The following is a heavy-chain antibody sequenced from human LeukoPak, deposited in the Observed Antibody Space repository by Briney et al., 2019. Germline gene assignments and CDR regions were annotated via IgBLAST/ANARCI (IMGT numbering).Heavy chain of an antibody. Sequence: ASVKVSCKTSGFIFSMYNIHWVRQAPGQGLEWMGWINTETGNPTYAQGFTGRFVFSLDTSVSTAYLQISSLKAEDTAVYYCARGGLYSSGWYSMGSSYWGQGTLVTVSS. D-gene: IGHD6-19*01. CDR1: GFIFSMYN. V-gene: IGHV7-4-1*02. CDR2: INTETGNP. J-gene: IGHJ4*02. CDR3: ARGGLYSSGWYSMGSSY.